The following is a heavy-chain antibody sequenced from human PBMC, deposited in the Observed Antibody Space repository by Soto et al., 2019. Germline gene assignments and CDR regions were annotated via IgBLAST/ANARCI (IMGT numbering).Heavy chain of an antibody. CDR2: IVPMFDTA. CDR3: ATDADPEYALWRGPLGGGRFDP. CDR1: GGTFGNSA. D-gene: IGHD3-3*01. V-gene: IGHV1-69*12. Sequence: VQLVQSGAEVKEPGSSVNVSCKTSGGTFGNSAVAWVRQAPGQGLEWMEGIVPMFDTANYAQKFQGRVTITADESTSTAYMELTSLKSDDTAVYYCATDADPEYALWRGPLGGGRFDPWGQGTLVTVSS. J-gene: IGHJ5*02.